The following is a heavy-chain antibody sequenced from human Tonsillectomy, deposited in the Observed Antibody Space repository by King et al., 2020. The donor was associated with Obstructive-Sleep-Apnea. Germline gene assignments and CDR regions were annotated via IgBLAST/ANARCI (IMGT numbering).Heavy chain of an antibody. D-gene: IGHD1-14*01. J-gene: IGHJ3*02. CDR3: AKVFFSGAPDNAFDI. CDR1: GFTFTNYA. Sequence: VQLVESGGGLVQPGGSLRLSCAASGFTFTNYAMSWGRQAPGKGLEWVSAISANGGGTYYADSVKGRFTISRDNSKNTLHLQMNSLRAEDTAMYYCAKVFFSGAPDNAFDIWGQGTMVTVSS. CDR2: ISANGGGT. V-gene: IGHV3-23*04.